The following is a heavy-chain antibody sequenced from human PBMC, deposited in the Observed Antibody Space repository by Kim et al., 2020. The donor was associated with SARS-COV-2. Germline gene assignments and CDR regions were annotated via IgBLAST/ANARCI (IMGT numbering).Heavy chain of an antibody. CDR3: ARQYASGTWSG. D-gene: IGHD3-10*01. Sequence: GGSLRLSCAASGFTFSNSWMSWVRQAPGKGLEWVANINQDGSAKYYVDSVKGRFTISRDNAKNSLCLQMNSLRADDTAFYYCARQYASGTWSGWGQGTLVTVSS. V-gene: IGHV3-7*03. CDR1: GFTFSNSW. J-gene: IGHJ4*02. CDR2: INQDGSAK.